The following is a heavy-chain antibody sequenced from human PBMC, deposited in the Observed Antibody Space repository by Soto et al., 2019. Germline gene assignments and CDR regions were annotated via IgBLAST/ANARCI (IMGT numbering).Heavy chain of an antibody. D-gene: IGHD2-2*01. CDR1: GGSISSYY. J-gene: IGHJ5*02. CDR2: IYTSGST. V-gene: IGHV4-4*07. Sequence: SETLSLTSTVSGGSISSYYWSWIRQPAGKGLEWIGRIYTSGSTNYNPSLKSRVTMSVDTSKNQFSLKLSSVTAADTAVYYCARDNQPRYCSSTSCYVSWFDPWGQGTLVTVSS. CDR3: ARDNQPRYCSSTSCYVSWFDP.